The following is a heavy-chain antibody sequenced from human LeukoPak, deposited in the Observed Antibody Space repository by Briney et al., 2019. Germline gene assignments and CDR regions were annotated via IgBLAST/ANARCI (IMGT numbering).Heavy chain of an antibody. CDR1: GFTFSSYC. D-gene: IGHD2-21*01. V-gene: IGHV3-7*01. Sequence: GGSLRLSCAASGFTFSSYCMNWVRQAPGKGLEWVAITKYDGSKKYYVDSVKGRFTISRDNAENSLYLQMNSLRAEDTALYYCARDHRGIYSPFDYWGQGTLVTVSS. CDR3: ARDHRGIYSPFDY. CDR2: TKYDGSKK. J-gene: IGHJ4*02.